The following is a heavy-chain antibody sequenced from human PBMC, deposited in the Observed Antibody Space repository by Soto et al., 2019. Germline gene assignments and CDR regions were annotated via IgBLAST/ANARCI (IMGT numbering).Heavy chain of an antibody. V-gene: IGHV4-38-2*02. CDR3: ERQDRVVAEGRWFDP. D-gene: IGHD2-15*01. Sequence: SETLSLTCTVSGYSIISGYHWAFIRQPPGKGLEWLGSVHYSGNTYYNPSLKSRLTISVDKSKNQFSLNLSSVTAADTAVYYCERQDRVVAEGRWFDPWGQGTLVTVSS. J-gene: IGHJ5*02. CDR2: VHYSGNT. CDR1: GYSIISGYH.